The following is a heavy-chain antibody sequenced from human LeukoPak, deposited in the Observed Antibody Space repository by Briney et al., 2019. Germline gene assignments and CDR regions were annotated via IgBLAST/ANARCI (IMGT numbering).Heavy chain of an antibody. Sequence: GGSLRLSCATSGFTFSRFGMHWVRQAPGKGLEWVAVISDDGNKKYFADSVKGRFTISRDYSKNTLHLQMNSLRAEDTAMYYCAKDNRNYGMDVWGQGTTVTVSS. CDR3: AKDNRNYGMDV. CDR2: ISDDGNKK. J-gene: IGHJ6*02. V-gene: IGHV3-30*18. CDR1: GFTFSRFG.